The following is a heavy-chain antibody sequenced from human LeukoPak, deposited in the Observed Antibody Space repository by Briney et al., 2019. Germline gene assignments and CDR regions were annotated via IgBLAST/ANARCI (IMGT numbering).Heavy chain of an antibody. CDR2: IYWDNDK. CDR3: AHIMITFGGVLRDDAFDV. D-gene: IGHD3-16*01. V-gene: IGHV2-5*02. CDR1: GFSLITSGVG. Sequence: SGPTLVNPTQTLTLTCSFSGFSLITSGVGVGWIRQSPGKALEWVAIIYWDNDKRYSPYLNNRLSITKDTSNNQVVLTMTNVDPVDTGTYFCAHIMITFGGVLRDDAFDVRGPGTVVTVS. J-gene: IGHJ3*01.